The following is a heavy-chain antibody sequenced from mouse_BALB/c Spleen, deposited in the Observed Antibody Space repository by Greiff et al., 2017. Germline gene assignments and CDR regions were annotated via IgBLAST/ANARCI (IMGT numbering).Heavy chain of an antibody. CDR3: ARRNYRYAMDY. V-gene: IGHV2-9*02. CDR1: GFSLTSYG. J-gene: IGHJ4*01. CDR2: IWAGGST. Sequence: VQLVESGPGLVASSQSLSITCTVSGFSLTSYGVHWVRQHPGKGLEWLGVIWAGGSTNYNSALMSRLSISKDNSKSQVFLKMNSLQTDDTAMYYCARRNYRYAMDYWGQGTSVTVSS. D-gene: IGHD2-14*01.